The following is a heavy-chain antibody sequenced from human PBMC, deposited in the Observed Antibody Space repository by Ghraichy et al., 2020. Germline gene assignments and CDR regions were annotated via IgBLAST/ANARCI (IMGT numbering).Heavy chain of an antibody. Sequence: SQTLSLTCAVYGGSFSGYYWSWIRQPPGKGLEWIGEINHSGSTNYNPSLKSRVTISVDTSKNQFSLKLSSVTAADTAVYYCARHVRYYYGMDVWGQGTTVTVSS. CDR2: INHSGST. D-gene: IGHD2-8*01. J-gene: IGHJ6*02. CDR1: GGSFSGYY. V-gene: IGHV4-34*01. CDR3: ARHVRYYYGMDV.